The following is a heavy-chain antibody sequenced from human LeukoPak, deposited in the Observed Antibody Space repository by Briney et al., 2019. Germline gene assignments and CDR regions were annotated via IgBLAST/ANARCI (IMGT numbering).Heavy chain of an antibody. D-gene: IGHD5/OR15-5a*01. V-gene: IGHV4-4*07. CDR1: GGPITTYY. CDR2: ISGSGVI. CDR3: ARDVGSTFEFLGWFDP. J-gene: IGHJ5*02. Sequence: SETLSLTCTVSGGPITTYYLSWIRQSAGMGLEWIGRISGSGVITYNPSLKSRVILSLDTSNNHFSLKLISVTAADTAVYYCARDVGSTFEFLGWFDPWGQGTLVTVSS.